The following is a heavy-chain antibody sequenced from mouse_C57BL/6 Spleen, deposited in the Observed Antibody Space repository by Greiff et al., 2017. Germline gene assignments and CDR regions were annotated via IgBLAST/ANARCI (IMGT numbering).Heavy chain of an antibody. CDR3: ARSGGRGAWFAY. Sequence: QVQLQQPGPELVKPGASVKISCKASGYAFSSSWMNWVKQRPGKGLEWIGRIYPGDGDTNYNGKFKGKATLTADKSSSTAYMQLSSLISEDSAVYFCARSGGRGAWFAYWGQGTLVTVSA. V-gene: IGHV1-82*01. D-gene: IGHD1-1*02. CDR2: IYPGDGDT. J-gene: IGHJ3*01. CDR1: GYAFSSSW.